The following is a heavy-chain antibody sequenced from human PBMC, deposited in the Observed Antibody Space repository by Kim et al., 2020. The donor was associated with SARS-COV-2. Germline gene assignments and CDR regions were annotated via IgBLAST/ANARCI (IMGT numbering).Heavy chain of an antibody. J-gene: IGHJ4*02. CDR2: INHSGST. V-gene: IGHV4-34*01. CDR3: ARRGVGFDY. D-gene: IGHD2-15*01. CDR1: GGSFSGYY. Sequence: SETLSLTCAVYGGSFSGYYWSWIRQPPGKGLEWIGEINHSGSTNYNPSLKSRVTISVNTSKNQFSLKLSSVTAADTAVYYCARRGVGFDYWGQGTLVTVS.